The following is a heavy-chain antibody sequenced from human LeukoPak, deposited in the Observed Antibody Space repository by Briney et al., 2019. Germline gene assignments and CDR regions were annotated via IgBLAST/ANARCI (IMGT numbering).Heavy chain of an antibody. CDR1: GFTFSSYS. Sequence: GGSLRLSCAASGFTFSSYSMNWVRQAPGKGLEWVSYISSSSSTIYYADSVKGRFTISRDNAKNSLYLQMNSLRAEDTAVYYCARDSAGWGYWGRGTLVTVSS. D-gene: IGHD6-19*01. V-gene: IGHV3-48*01. CDR2: ISSSSSTI. CDR3: ARDSAGWGY. J-gene: IGHJ4*02.